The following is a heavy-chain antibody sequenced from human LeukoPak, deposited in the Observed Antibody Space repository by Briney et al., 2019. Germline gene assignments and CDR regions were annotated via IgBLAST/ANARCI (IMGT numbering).Heavy chain of an antibody. Sequence: GGALRLSCVASGXTFSSYGIHWVRQAPGKGLEWVAVIWYDGSQKYCADSVKGRFTISRDNSKNTVYLQMNSLRAEDTAVYYCARWGTAASIDYWGQGTLVTVSS. J-gene: IGHJ4*02. CDR2: IWYDGSQK. CDR3: ARWGTAASIDY. CDR1: GXTFSSYG. D-gene: IGHD3-16*01. V-gene: IGHV3-33*01.